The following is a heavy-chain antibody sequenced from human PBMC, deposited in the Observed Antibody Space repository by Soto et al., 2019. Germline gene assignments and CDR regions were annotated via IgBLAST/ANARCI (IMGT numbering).Heavy chain of an antibody. Sequence: GGSLRLSCAASGFTFSDYYMSWIRQAPGKGLEWVSYISSSGSTIYCADSVKGRFTISRDNAKNSLYRQMNSLKAEDTAVYYCARDALGLGGAGPYDYWGQGTLVTVSS. CDR3: ARDALGLGGAGPYDY. CDR1: GFTFSDYY. CDR2: ISSSGSTI. D-gene: IGHD3-16*01. V-gene: IGHV3-11*01. J-gene: IGHJ4*02.